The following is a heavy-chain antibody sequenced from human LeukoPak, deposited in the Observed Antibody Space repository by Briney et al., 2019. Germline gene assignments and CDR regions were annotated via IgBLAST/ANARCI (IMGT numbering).Heavy chain of an antibody. Sequence: ASVKVSCKASGYTFTSHAMNWVRQAPGQGLEWMGWINNNTGNPTYAQGFTGRFVFPLDTSVSTAYLQISSLKAEDTAVYFCAKQGPGHCGSTSCYGVEYWGQGTLVTVSS. J-gene: IGHJ4*02. CDR3: AKQGPGHCGSTSCYGVEY. CDR1: GYTFTSHA. D-gene: IGHD2-2*01. V-gene: IGHV7-4-1*02. CDR2: INNNTGNP.